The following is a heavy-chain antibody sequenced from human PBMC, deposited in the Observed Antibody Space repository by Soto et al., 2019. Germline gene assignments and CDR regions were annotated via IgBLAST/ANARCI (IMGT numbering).Heavy chain of an antibody. CDR3: ARYIAVAGTYYYYYMDV. D-gene: IGHD6-19*01. V-gene: IGHV3-53*04. CDR2: IYSGGST. Sequence: GGSLRLSCAASGFTVSSNYMSWVRQAPGKGLEWVSVIYSGGSTYYADSVKGRFTISRHNSKNTLYLQMNSLRAEDTAVYYCARYIAVAGTYYYYYMDVWGKGTTVTVSS. CDR1: GFTVSSNY. J-gene: IGHJ6*03.